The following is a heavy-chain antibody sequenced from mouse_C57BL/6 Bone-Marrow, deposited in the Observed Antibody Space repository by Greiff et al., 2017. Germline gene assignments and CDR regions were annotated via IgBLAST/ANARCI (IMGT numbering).Heavy chain of an antibody. V-gene: IGHV2-2*01. J-gene: IGHJ3*01. CDR1: GFSLTSYG. D-gene: IGHD2-4*01. CDR3: ARPLYDYAGWFAY. Sequence: VQLQQSGPGLVQPSQSLSITCTVSGFSLTSYGVHWVRQSPGKGLEWLGVIWSGGSTDYNAAFISRLSISKDNSKSQVFFKMNRLQAVDTAIYYGARPLYDYAGWFAYWGQGTLVTVSA. CDR2: IWSGGST.